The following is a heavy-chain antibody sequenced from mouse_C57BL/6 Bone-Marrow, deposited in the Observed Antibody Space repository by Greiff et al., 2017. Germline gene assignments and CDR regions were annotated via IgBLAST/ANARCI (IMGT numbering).Heavy chain of an antibody. CDR3: AMRAYDGYLRDY. CDR2: IHPSASDT. V-gene: IGHV1-74*01. D-gene: IGHD2-3*01. CDR1: GYTFTSYW. J-gene: IGHJ4*01. Sequence: VQLQQPGAELVKPGASVKVSCKASGYTFTSYWMHWVKQRPGQGLEWIGRIHPSASDTNYNQKFKGKATLTVDKSSSTAYMQLSSLTSEDSAVYYCAMRAYDGYLRDYWGQGTSVTVSS.